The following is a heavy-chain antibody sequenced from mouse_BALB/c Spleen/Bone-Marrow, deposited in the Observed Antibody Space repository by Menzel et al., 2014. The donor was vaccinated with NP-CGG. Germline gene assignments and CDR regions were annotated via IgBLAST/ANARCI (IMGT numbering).Heavy chain of an antibody. CDR3: AAGTRWYFDV. Sequence: EVQLQHSGPELVKPGASVKISCKASGYTFTDYNMHWLKQSHGKSLEWIGYIYPYNGGTGYNQTFTTKATLTVDKSSNTAYMELRSLTSEDSAVYYCAAGTRWYFDVWGAGTTVTVSS. J-gene: IGHJ1*01. CDR2: IYPYNGGT. D-gene: IGHD4-1*01. CDR1: GYTFTDYN. V-gene: IGHV1S29*02.